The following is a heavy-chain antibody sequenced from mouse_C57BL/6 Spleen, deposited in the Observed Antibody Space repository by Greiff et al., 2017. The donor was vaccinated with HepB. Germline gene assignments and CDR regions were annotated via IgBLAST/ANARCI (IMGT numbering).Heavy chain of an antibody. J-gene: IGHJ4*01. CDR3: ARLRENYYDYDRAMDY. V-gene: IGHV1-22*01. CDR1: GYTFTDYN. D-gene: IGHD2-4*01. CDR2: INPNNGGT. Sequence: VQLQQSGPELVKPGASVKMSCKASGYTFTDYNMHWVKQSHGKSLEWIGYINPNNGGTSYNQKFKGKATLTVNMSSSTAYMELRSLTSEDSAVYYCARLRENYYDYDRAMDYWGQGTSVTVSS.